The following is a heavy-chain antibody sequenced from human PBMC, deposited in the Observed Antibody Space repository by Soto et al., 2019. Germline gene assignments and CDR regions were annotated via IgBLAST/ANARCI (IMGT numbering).Heavy chain of an antibody. CDR2: ISAYNGNT. D-gene: IGHD3-22*01. CDR1: GYTYGNYG. J-gene: IGHJ3*02. V-gene: IGHV1-18*01. Sequence: ASVKLSCTAYGYTYGNYGITWVRQAPGQGLEWMGWISAYNGNTNYAQKLQGRVTMTTDTSTSTAYMELRSLRSDDTAVYYCARDYYDSSGYYGGRNAFDIWGQGTMVTVSS. CDR3: ARDYYDSSGYYGGRNAFDI.